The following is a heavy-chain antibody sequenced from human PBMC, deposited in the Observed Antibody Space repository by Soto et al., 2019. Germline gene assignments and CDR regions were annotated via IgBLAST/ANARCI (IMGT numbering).Heavy chain of an antibody. V-gene: IGHV3-23*01. D-gene: IGHD6-6*01. CDR3: ANSGLAARRNWFDP. J-gene: IGHJ5*02. CDR1: GFTFSSYA. CDR2: ISGSGGST. Sequence: PGGCLRRSWAASGFTFSSYAMSWVRQAPGKGLEWVSAISGSGGSTYYADSVKGRFTISRDNSKNTLYLQMNSLRAEDTAVYHCANSGLAARRNWFDPWGQGTLVTVSS.